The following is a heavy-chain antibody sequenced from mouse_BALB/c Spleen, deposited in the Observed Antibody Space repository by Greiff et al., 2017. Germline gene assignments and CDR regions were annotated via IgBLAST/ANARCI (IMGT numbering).Heavy chain of an antibody. Sequence: EVNVVESGGGLVKPGASLKLSCAASGFAFSSYDMSWVRQTPEKRLEWVAYISSGGGSTYYPDTVKGRFTISTDNAKNTLYLQVSSLKSEDTAMYYCAIGNYGSSKDYWGQGTTLTVSS. J-gene: IGHJ2*01. CDR3: AIGNYGSSKDY. CDR1: GFAFSSYD. CDR2: ISSGGGST. D-gene: IGHD1-1*01. V-gene: IGHV5-12-1*01.